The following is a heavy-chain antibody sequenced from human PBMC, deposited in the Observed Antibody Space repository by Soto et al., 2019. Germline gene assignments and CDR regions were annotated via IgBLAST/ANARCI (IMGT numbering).Heavy chain of an antibody. J-gene: IGHJ2*01. CDR2: ITGSGGIT. CDR1: GFTFSSYA. CDR3: ARGDSSGWTYWYFDL. D-gene: IGHD6-19*01. Sequence: EVQLLESGGDLVQPGGSLRLSCAASGFTFSSYAMSWVRQAPGKGLEWVSIITGSGGITYYADSVKGRFTISRDNFKNTLSLQMNRLRAEDTAVYYCARGDSSGWTYWYFDLWGRGTLATVSS. V-gene: IGHV3-23*01.